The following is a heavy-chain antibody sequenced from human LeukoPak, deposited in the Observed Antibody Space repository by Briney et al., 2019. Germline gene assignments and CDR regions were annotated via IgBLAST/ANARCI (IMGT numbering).Heavy chain of an antibody. J-gene: IGHJ2*01. D-gene: IGHD4/OR15-4a*01. CDR1: GGSFSTYY. CDR2: IHYSGST. CDR3: ARGLTSSDWYFDL. Sequence: SETLSLTCAVYGGSFSTYYWSWIRQPPGKGLEWIAYIHYSGSTNYNPSLRSRVTISVDTSKNQFSLKLSSVTAADTAVYYCARGLTSSDWYFDLRGRGTLVTVSS. V-gene: IGHV4-59*01.